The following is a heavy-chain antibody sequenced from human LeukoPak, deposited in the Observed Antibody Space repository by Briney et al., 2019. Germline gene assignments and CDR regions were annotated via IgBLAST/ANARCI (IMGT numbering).Heavy chain of an antibody. V-gene: IGHV3-33*01. CDR2: IWYDGSNK. J-gene: IGHJ4*02. Sequence: GGSLRLSCAASGFTFSSYGMPWVRQAPGKGLEWVAVIWYDGSNKYYADSVKGRFTISRDNSKNTLYLQMNSLRAEDTAVYYCARDRVVAARTELDYWGQGTLVTVSS. CDR3: ARDRVVAARTELDY. CDR1: GFTFSSYG. D-gene: IGHD6-6*01.